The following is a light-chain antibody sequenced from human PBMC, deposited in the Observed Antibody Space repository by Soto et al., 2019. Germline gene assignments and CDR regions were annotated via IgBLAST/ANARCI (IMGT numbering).Light chain of an antibody. CDR2: GAS. CDR3: QQYCSSPLFT. CDR1: QSVSSSY. Sequence: EIVLTQSPGTLSLSPGERATLSCRASQSVSSSYLAWYQQKPGQAPRLLIYGASSRATGIPDRFSGSGYGTDFTLTISRLEPKDFAVYYCQQYCSSPLFTFGPGTKVDIK. V-gene: IGKV3-20*01. J-gene: IGKJ3*01.